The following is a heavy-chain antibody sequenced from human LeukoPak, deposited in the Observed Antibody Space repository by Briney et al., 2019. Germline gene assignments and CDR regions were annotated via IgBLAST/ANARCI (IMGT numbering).Heavy chain of an antibody. CDR1: GYTFTGYY. CDR3: ARDTGRALFGY. Sequence: ASVKVSCKASGYTFTGYYMHWVRQAPGQGLEWMGWFNPNSGGTNYAQKFQGGVTMTRDTSISAAYMELSRLRSDDTAVYYCARDTGRALFGYWGQGTLVTVSS. J-gene: IGHJ4*02. CDR2: FNPNSGGT. D-gene: IGHD3-10*01. V-gene: IGHV1-2*02.